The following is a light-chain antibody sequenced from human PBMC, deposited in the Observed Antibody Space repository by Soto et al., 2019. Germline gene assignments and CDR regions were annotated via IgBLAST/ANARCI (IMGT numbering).Light chain of an antibody. CDR3: QQYHSWPLP. J-gene: IGKJ4*01. V-gene: IGKV3-15*01. CDR2: GAS. Sequence: ETVMTQSPATLSVSPGERATLSCRASQSVRNNYLAWYQQKPGQAPRLLIYGASTRATGIPARFSGSGSGTEVTLTISSLQSEDFAVDYCQQYHSWPLPFGGGTKVEIK. CDR1: QSVRNN.